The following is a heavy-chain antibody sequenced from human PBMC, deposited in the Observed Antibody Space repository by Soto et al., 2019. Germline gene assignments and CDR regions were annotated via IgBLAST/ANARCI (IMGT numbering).Heavy chain of an antibody. CDR3: ARGSGNRGSAIYYGLDV. CDR1: GFTFSSYG. D-gene: IGHD3-10*01. J-gene: IGHJ6*02. Sequence: QVQLVDSGGGVVQPGGSLRLSCAASGFTFSSYGLHWVRQAPGKGLEWVAVIWYDGSDKYYADSVKGRFIISRDNSKNILYLEMNSLRSEDTAVYYSARGSGNRGSAIYYGLDVWGQGTAVTVSS. V-gene: IGHV3-33*01. CDR2: IWYDGSDK.